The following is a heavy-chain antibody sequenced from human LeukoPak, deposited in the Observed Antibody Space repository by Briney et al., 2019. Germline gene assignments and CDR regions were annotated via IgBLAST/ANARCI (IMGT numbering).Heavy chain of an antibody. D-gene: IGHD3-3*01. J-gene: IGHJ4*02. Sequence: PSETLSLTCTVSGGSIRSSYYYWGWIRQPPGKGLEWIGYIYYSGSTSYNPSLKSRLTISVDTAKNQFSLKLSSVTAADTAVYYCARARSIYDFWSGYPTFDYWGQGTLVTVSS. CDR3: ARARSIYDFWSGYPTFDY. CDR2: IYYSGST. V-gene: IGHV4-31*03. CDR1: GGSIRSSYYY.